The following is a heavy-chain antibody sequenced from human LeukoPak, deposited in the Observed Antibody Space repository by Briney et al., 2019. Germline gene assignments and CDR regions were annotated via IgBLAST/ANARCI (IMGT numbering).Heavy chain of an antibody. CDR3: ARQGVVGATGFDF. CDR1: GGSIIELNYY. Sequence: SETLSLTCSVSGGSIIELNYYWGWIRQPPGKGLEWIGNIYYSGSTYNNPSLESRVVISVDTSRNQFSLKLTSVTATDTAVYYCARQGVVGATGFDFWGQGILVTVSS. D-gene: IGHD1-26*01. J-gene: IGHJ4*02. V-gene: IGHV4-39*01. CDR2: IYYSGST.